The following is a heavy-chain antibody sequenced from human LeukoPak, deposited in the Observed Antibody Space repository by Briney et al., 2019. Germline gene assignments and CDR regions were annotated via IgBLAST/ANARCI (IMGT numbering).Heavy chain of an antibody. Sequence: GGSLRLSCAASGFTFSNYAIHWVRQAPGKRLEWVALISYDGSNKNYADSVKGRFTISRDNSKNTLYLQMNSLRAEDTAVYYCARLKAVAGMLNYFDYWGQGTLVTVSS. CDR2: ISYDGSNK. J-gene: IGHJ4*02. CDR3: ARLKAVAGMLNYFDY. CDR1: GFTFSNYA. V-gene: IGHV3-30*04. D-gene: IGHD6-19*01.